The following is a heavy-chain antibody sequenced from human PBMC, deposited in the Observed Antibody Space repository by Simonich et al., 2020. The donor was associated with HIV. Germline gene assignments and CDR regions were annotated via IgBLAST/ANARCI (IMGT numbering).Heavy chain of an antibody. D-gene: IGHD3-16*01. J-gene: IGHJ4*02. V-gene: IGHV3-30*07. CDR3: ASGGSISSVWADDY. CDR2: ISYDGSNK. CDR1: GFTFNSYA. Sequence: QVQLVESGGGVVQPGRSLRLSCAASGFTFNSYAMHWVRQAPGKGLEWVAVISYDGSNKYYADSVKGRFTISRDNSKNTLYLQMNSLRAEDTAVYYCASGGSISSVWADDYWGQGTLVTVSS.